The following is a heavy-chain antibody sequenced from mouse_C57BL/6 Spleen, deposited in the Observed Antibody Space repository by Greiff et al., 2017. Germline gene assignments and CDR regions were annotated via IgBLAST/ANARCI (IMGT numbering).Heavy chain of an antibody. CDR2: INPYNGGT. D-gene: IGHD1-1*01. CDR1: GYTFTDYY. V-gene: IGHV1-19*01. Sequence: VQLKQSGPVLVKPGASVKMSCKASGYTFTDYYMNWVKQSHGKSLEWIGVINPYNGGTSYNQKFKGKAALTVDKSSSTAYMELNSLTSEDSAVYYCARSITTVVAKGYWGQGTTLTVSS. CDR3: ARSITTVVAKGY. J-gene: IGHJ2*01.